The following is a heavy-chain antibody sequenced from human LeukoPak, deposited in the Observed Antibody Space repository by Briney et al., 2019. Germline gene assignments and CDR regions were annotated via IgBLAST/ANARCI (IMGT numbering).Heavy chain of an antibody. CDR3: ARGRSNSGVNWYLDL. Sequence: GASVKVSCKASGYTFTSYGISWVRQAPGQGLEWMGMINPSGGSTFCAQKFQGRVTMTSDTSTSTVYMDLRSLRTEDTAVYYCARGRSNSGVNWYLDLWGRGTLVTVSS. CDR1: GYTFTSYG. D-gene: IGHD2-21*01. CDR2: INPSGGST. J-gene: IGHJ2*01. V-gene: IGHV1-46*01.